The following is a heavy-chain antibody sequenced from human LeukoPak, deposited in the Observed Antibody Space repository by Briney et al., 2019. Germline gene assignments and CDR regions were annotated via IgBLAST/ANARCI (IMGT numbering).Heavy chain of an antibody. CDR3: ARDKRPRGYSYGAPMDV. CDR1: GFTFSSYS. CDR2: ISSSSSYI. Sequence: GGSLRLSCAASGFTFSSYSMNWVRQAPGKGLEWVSSISSSSSYIYYADSVKGRFTISRDNAKNSLCLQMNSLRAEDTAVYYCARDKRPRGYSYGAPMDVWGQGTTVTVSS. V-gene: IGHV3-21*01. J-gene: IGHJ6*02. D-gene: IGHD5-18*01.